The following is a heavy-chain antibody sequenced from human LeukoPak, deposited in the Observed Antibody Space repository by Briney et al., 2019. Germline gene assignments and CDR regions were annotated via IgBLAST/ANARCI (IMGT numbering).Heavy chain of an antibody. CDR2: ISSSGSTI. V-gene: IGHV3-11*01. J-gene: IGHJ6*02. Sequence: PGGSLRLSCAASGFTFSDYYMSWIRQAPGKGLEWVSYISSSGSTIYYADSVKGRFTISRDNAKNSLYLQMNSLRAEDTAVYYCARARSRCSSTSCYPVQPTDYYYYYGMDVWGQGTTVTVSS. D-gene: IGHD2-2*01. CDR1: GFTFSDYY. CDR3: ARARSRCSSTSCYPVQPTDYYYYYGMDV.